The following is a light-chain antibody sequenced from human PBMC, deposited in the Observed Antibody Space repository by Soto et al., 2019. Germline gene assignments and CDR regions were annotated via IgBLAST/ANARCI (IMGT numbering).Light chain of an antibody. CDR3: SSYTTSSTYV. V-gene: IGLV2-14*03. J-gene: IGLJ1*01. CDR1: SSDVGGYNY. Sequence: SVLTQPASVSGSPGQAITISCNGTSSDVGGYNYVSWYQQHPGKAPKLMIYDVSNRPSGVSNRFSGFKSGNTASLTISGLHAEDEADYYCSSYTTSSTYVFGTGTKVTVL. CDR2: DVS.